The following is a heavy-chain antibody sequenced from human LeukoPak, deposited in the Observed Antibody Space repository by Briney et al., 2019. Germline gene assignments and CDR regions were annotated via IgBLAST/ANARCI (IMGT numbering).Heavy chain of an antibody. CDR3: ARLSMVRGVIRRIDY. CDR2: IYPGDSDT. CDR1: GSSFTSYW. D-gene: IGHD3-10*01. Sequence: GESLKISCKGSGSSFTSYWIGWVRQMPGKGLEWMGIIYPGDSDTRYSPSFQGQVTISADKSISTAYLQWSSLKASDTAMYYCARLSMVRGVIRRIDYWGQGTLVTVSS. J-gene: IGHJ4*02. V-gene: IGHV5-51*01.